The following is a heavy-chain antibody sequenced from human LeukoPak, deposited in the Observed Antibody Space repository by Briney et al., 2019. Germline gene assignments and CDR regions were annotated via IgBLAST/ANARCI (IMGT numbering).Heavy chain of an antibody. CDR3: ARTRCSSASCSYRWAFDI. Sequence: SETLSFTCTVSGGSINNYYWGWIRQPPGKGLEWIGYIYYSGSTNYNPSLKSRVTISVDTSKNQFSLKLSSVTAADTALYYCARTRCSSASCSYRWAFDIWGQGTMVTVSS. CDR2: IYYSGST. V-gene: IGHV4-59*01. D-gene: IGHD2-2*01. J-gene: IGHJ3*02. CDR1: GGSINNYY.